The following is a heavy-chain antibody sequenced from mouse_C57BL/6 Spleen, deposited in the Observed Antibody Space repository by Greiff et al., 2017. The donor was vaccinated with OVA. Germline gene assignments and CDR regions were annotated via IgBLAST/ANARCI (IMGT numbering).Heavy chain of an antibody. V-gene: IGHV5-4*01. CDR2: ISDGGSYT. CDR3: ARGGYDYGYYYAMDY. D-gene: IGHD2-4*01. Sequence: EVQVVESGGGLVKPGGSLKLSCAASGFTFSSYAMSWVRQTPEKRLEWVATISDGGSYTYYPDNVKGRFTISRDNAKNNLYLQMSHLKSEDTAMYYCARGGYDYGYYYAMDYWGQGTSVTVSS. J-gene: IGHJ4*01. CDR1: GFTFSSYA.